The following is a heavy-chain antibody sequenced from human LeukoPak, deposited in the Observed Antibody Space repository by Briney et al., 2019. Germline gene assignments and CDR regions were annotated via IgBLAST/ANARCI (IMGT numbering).Heavy chain of an antibody. Sequence: PGGSLRLSCAGSGFPFSSYGMQWVRQAPGKGLEWVALIWYDGSNMYYADSAKGRFTISKDNSKHTLYLQMNSLRAEDTAVYYCTTIRGSGWSYWYFDFWGRGTLVTVSS. D-gene: IGHD6-19*01. CDR1: GFPFSSYG. CDR2: IWYDGSNM. V-gene: IGHV3-33*01. CDR3: TTIRGSGWSYWYFDF. J-gene: IGHJ2*01.